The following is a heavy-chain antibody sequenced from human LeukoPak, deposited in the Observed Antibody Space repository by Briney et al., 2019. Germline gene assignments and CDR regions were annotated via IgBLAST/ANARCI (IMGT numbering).Heavy chain of an antibody. Sequence: HSGGSLRLSCAASGFTFSSYAMHWVRQAPGKGLEWVAVISYDGSNKYYADSVKGRFTISRDNSKNTLYLQMNSLRAEDTAVYYCAKDRGITMIVVARHKPGMDVWGQGTTVTVSS. CDR1: GFTFSSYA. V-gene: IGHV3-30-3*01. CDR2: ISYDGSNK. CDR3: AKDRGITMIVVARHKPGMDV. D-gene: IGHD3-22*01. J-gene: IGHJ6*02.